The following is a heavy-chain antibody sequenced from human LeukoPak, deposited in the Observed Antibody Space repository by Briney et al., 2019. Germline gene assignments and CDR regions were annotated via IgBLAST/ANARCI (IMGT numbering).Heavy chain of an antibody. CDR3: ARVTANYYDSSGYDY. CDR1: GGSISSGSYY. CDR2: IYTSGST. J-gene: IGHJ4*02. D-gene: IGHD3-22*01. V-gene: IGHV4-61*02. Sequence: PSETLSLTCTVSGGSISSGSYYWSWIRQPAGKGLEWIGRIYTSGSTNYNPSLKSRVTISVDRSKNQFSLKLSSVTAADTAVYYCARVTANYYDSSGYDYWGQGTLVTVSS.